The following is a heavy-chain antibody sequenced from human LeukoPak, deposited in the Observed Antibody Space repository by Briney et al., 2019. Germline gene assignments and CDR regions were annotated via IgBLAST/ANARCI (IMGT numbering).Heavy chain of an antibody. CDR1: GFTFSSYA. D-gene: IGHD3-3*01. CDR2: ISGSGGST. V-gene: IGHV3-23*01. CDR3: AKARQDLYYDFWSGPEDNWFDP. J-gene: IGHJ5*02. Sequence: GGSLRLSCAASGFTFSSYAMSWVRQAPGKGLEWASAISGSGGSTYYADSVKGRFTISRDNSKNTLYLQMNSLRAEDTAVYYCAKARQDLYYDFWSGPEDNWFDPWGQGTLVTVSS.